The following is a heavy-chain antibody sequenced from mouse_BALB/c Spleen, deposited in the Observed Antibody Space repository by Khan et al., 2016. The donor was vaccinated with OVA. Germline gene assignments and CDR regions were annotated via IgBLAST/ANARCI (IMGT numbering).Heavy chain of an antibody. Sequence: VQLVESGPELVRPGVSVKISCKGSGYTFTDYAMHWVKQSHAKSLEWIGVISTYYGNTNYNQKFKGKATMTVDKSSSTAYMELARLTSEDSAIYYCARYGRSSYFDVWGAGTTVTVSS. V-gene: IGHV1S137*01. CDR1: GYTFTDYA. CDR2: ISTYYGNT. CDR3: ARYGRSSYFDV. J-gene: IGHJ1*01. D-gene: IGHD1-1*01.